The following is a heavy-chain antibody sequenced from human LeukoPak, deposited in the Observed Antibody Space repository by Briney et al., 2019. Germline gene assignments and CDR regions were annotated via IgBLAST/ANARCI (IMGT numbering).Heavy chain of an antibody. J-gene: IGHJ4*02. Sequence: PGGSLRLSCAASGFTFNAYGMHWVRQAPGKGLEWLAFIRYNGNDKYYADSVKGRFTMSRDNSENTLYLRMNSLRAEDTAVYYCAKDQGYSSGVWGQGTLVTVSS. CDR3: AKDQGYSSGV. CDR1: GFTFNAYG. D-gene: IGHD6-19*01. V-gene: IGHV3-30*02. CDR2: IRYNGNDK.